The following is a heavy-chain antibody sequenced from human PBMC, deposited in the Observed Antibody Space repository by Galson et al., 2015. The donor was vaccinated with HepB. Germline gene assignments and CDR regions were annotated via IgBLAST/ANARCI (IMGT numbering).Heavy chain of an antibody. D-gene: IGHD3-22*01. V-gene: IGHV3-30*04. Sequence: LRLSCAASGFTFSSYAMHWVRQAPGKGLEWVAVISYDGSNKYYADSVKGRFTISRDNSKNTLYLQMNSLRAEDTAVYYCAREGTYYYDSSGYWALDYWGQGTLVTVSS. CDR2: ISYDGSNK. CDR1: GFTFSSYA. CDR3: AREGTYYYDSSGYWALDY. J-gene: IGHJ4*02.